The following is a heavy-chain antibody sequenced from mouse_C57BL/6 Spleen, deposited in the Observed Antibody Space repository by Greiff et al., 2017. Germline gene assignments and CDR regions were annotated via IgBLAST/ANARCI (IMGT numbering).Heavy chain of an antibody. J-gene: IGHJ4*01. CDR3: ARRDYYGSRSAMDY. D-gene: IGHD1-1*01. Sequence: QVQLQQSGPELVKPGASVKISCKASGYAFSSSWMNWVKQRPGKGLEWIGRIYPGDGDTNYNGKFKGKATLTADKSSSTAYMQLSSLTSEDSAVYFCARRDYYGSRSAMDYWGQGTSVTVSS. CDR1: GYAFSSSW. V-gene: IGHV1-82*01. CDR2: IYPGDGDT.